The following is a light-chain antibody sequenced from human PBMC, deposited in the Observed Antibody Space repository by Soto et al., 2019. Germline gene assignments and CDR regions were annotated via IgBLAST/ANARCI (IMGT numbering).Light chain of an antibody. CDR3: RHFVVSAQM. Sequence: SQTVSTRYLAWYQQNPGQAPRLLIYAASFRATGTPDRFSGSWSGTDFTLTICIRGLGVAAESYCRHFVVSAQMFGPGTKVDIK. CDR2: AAS. J-gene: IGKJ1*01. V-gene: IGKV3-20*01. CDR1: QTVSTRY.